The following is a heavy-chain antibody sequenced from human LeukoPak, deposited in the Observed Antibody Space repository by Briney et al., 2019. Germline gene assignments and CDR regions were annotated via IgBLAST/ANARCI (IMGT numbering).Heavy chain of an antibody. V-gene: IGHV4-31*03. J-gene: IGHJ4*02. CDR3: ARVVVVVVAATLENYFDY. D-gene: IGHD2-15*01. CDR2: IYYSGST. Sequence: SQTLSLTCTVSGGSISSGGYYWSWIRQHPGTGLEWIGYIYYSGSTYYNPSLKSRVTISVDTSKNQFSLKLSSVTAADTAVYYCARVVVVVVAATLENYFDYWGQGTLVTVSS. CDR1: GGSISSGGYY.